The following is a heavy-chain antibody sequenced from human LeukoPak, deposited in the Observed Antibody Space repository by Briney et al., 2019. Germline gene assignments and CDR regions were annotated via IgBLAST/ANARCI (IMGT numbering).Heavy chain of an antibody. CDR2: SGST. J-gene: IGHJ4*02. V-gene: IGHV4-59*01. CDR3: ARARYYYGSGISYYFDY. Sequence: SGSTNYNPSLKSRVTISVDTSKNQFSLKLSSVTAADTAVYYCARARYYYGSGISYYFDYWGQGTLVTVSS. D-gene: IGHD3-10*01.